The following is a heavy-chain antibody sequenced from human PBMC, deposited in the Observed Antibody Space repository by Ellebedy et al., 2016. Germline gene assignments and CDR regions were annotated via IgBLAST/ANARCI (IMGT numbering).Heavy chain of an antibody. V-gene: IGHV4-31*03. J-gene: IGHJ6*02. D-gene: IGHD5-18*01. CDR3: AGVTGYYYYGMDV. Sequence: SETLSLXXTVSGGSISSGGYYWSWIRQHPGKGLEWIGYIYYSGSTYYNPSLKSRVTISVDTSKNQFSLKLSSVTAADTAVYYCAGVTGYYYYGMDVWGQGTTVTVSS. CDR2: IYYSGST. CDR1: GGSISSGGYY.